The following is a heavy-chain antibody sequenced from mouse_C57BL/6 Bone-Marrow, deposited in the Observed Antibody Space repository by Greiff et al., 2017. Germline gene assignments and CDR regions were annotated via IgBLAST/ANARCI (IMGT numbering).Heavy chain of an antibody. CDR2: INPSTGGT. D-gene: IGHD3-1*01. Sequence: VQLQQSGPELVKPGASVKISCKASGYSFTGYYMNWVKQSPEKSLEWIGEINPSTGGTTYNQKFKAKATLTVDKSSSTAYMQLKSLTSEDSAVYYCARRGYVFDYWGQGTTLTVSS. V-gene: IGHV1-42*01. CDR1: GYSFTGYY. CDR3: ARRGYVFDY. J-gene: IGHJ2*01.